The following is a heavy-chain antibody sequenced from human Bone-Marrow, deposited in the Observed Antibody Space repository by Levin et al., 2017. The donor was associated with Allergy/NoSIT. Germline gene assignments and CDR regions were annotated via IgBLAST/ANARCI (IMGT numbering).Heavy chain of an antibody. CDR1: GFTFSSYW. Sequence: HPGGSLRLSCAASGFTFSSYWMHWVRQAPGKGLVWVSRINGDGSSTSYADSVKGRFTISRDNAKNTQYLQMNSLRAEDTAVYYCARGILSRYGLDDYWGQGTLVTVSS. J-gene: IGHJ4*02. CDR3: ARGILSRYGLDDY. V-gene: IGHV3-74*01. D-gene: IGHD5-18*01. CDR2: INGDGSST.